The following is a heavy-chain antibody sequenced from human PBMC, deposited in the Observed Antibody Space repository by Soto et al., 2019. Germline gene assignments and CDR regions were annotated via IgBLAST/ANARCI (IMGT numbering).Heavy chain of an antibody. CDR3: ATMGTPATGLFYFDT. V-gene: IGHV4-31*03. Sequence: PPETLSLTCSVAGGSISSGGYYWSWIRQHPGKGLEWIGYIYYSGSTYYSPSLKSRVTISVDTSKNQFSLNLSFVTAADTAVYYCATMGTPATGLFYFDTWGQGTLVTV. J-gene: IGHJ4*02. CDR1: GGSISSGGYY. D-gene: IGHD1-7*01. CDR2: IYYSGST.